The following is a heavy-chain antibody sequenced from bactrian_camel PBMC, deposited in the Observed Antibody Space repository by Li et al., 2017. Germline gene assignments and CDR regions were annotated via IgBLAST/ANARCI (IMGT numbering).Heavy chain of an antibody. CDR2: IDSDGVT. V-gene: IGHV3S42*01. CDR1: GFNFGAYA. J-gene: IGHJ4*01. Sequence: DVQLVESGGGLVQPGGSLRLSCAASGFNFGAYAMNWVRQAPGKGREGIAVIDSDGVTSYAETVKGRFTISKANAKDTLYLQMYNLKPEDTGVYYCAADSPTARADVRTLYATYLGQGTQVTVS. CDR3: AADSPTARADVRTLYATY. D-gene: IGHD5*01.